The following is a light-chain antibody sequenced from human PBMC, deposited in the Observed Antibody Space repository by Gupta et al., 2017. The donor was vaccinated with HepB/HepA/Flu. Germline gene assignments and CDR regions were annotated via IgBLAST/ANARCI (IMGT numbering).Light chain of an antibody. CDR3: QQYSRSPFT. CDR1: QSVTNSY. V-gene: IGKV3-20*01. Sequence: EIVLTQSPGTLSLSPGERATLSCRASQSVTNSYLAWYQQKPGQAPRLLIYVPSIRAAGIPDRFSDSGSGTDFTLTISRLEPEDFAVYYCQQYSRSPFTFGGGTKVEIK. J-gene: IGKJ4*01. CDR2: VPS.